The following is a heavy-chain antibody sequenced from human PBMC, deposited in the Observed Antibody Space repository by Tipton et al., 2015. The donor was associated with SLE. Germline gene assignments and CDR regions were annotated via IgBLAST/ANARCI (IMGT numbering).Heavy chain of an antibody. D-gene: IGHD6-19*01. J-gene: IGHJ4*02. CDR1: GGSISSYY. CDR3: ARSEFSSGGGY. CDR2: IYYSGGT. Sequence: TLSLTCTVSGGSISSYYWSWIRQPPGKGLEWIGYIYYSGGTNYNPSLKSRVTISVDTSKNQFSLKLSSVTAADTAVYYCARSEFSSGGGYWGQGTLVAVSS. V-gene: IGHV4-59*01.